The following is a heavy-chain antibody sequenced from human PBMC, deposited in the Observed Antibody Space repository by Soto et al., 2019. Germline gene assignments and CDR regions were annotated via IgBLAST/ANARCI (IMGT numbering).Heavy chain of an antibody. CDR3: ARSSGDYVIEDY. CDR2: INAGNGNT. D-gene: IGHD3-22*01. Sequence: QVQLVQSGAEEKKPGASVKVSCKASGYTLTSYAMHWVRQAPGQRLEWMGWINAGNGNTKYSQKCQGRVTITRDTSASTAYMDLSSLRSEDTAVYYCARSSGDYVIEDYWGQGPLVTVSS. V-gene: IGHV1-3*05. CDR1: GYTLTSYA. J-gene: IGHJ4*02.